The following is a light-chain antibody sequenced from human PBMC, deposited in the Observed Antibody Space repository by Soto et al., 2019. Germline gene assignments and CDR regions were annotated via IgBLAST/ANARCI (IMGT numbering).Light chain of an antibody. J-gene: IGKJ2*01. V-gene: IGKV3-20*01. Sequence: EVVLTQSPGTLSLSPGERATLSCRASQSVSNNYLAWYQQKPGQGPRLLIFGSSDRATGIPDRFSGSGSGTECTLTISRLEPEDFAVYYCQQYGSPPPYTFGQGTKLEIK. CDR3: QQYGSPPPYT. CDR1: QSVSNNY. CDR2: GSS.